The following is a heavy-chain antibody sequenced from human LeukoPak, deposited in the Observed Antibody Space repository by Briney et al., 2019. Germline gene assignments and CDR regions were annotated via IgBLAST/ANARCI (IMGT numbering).Heavy chain of an antibody. J-gene: IGHJ4*02. Sequence: PGGSLRLSCAASGFTVSSNYMSWVRQAPGKGLEWVSVIYSGGSTYYADSVKGRFTISRDNSKNTLYLQMNSLRAEDTAVYYCAREDYGADPIFDYWGQGTLVTVSS. CDR3: AREDYGADPIFDY. CDR1: GFTVSSNY. D-gene: IGHD3-16*01. V-gene: IGHV3-66*01. CDR2: IYSGGST.